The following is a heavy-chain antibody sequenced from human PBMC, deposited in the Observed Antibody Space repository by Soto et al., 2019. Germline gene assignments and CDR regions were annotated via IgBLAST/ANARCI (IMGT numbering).Heavy chain of an antibody. V-gene: IGHV3-23*01. D-gene: IGHD3-10*01. CDR2: ISFSGVNR. CDR1: GFTFSSYA. J-gene: IGHJ4*02. Sequence: EAQLLESGGGLVQPGGSLRLSCAASGFTFSSYAMNWVRQAPGKGLEWVSTISFSGVNRNYADSVKGRFTISRDNSKNTLYLQMNSLRAEDTAIYYCAKVGSGSYSAHSWGQGTLVTVSS. CDR3: AKVGSGSYSAHS.